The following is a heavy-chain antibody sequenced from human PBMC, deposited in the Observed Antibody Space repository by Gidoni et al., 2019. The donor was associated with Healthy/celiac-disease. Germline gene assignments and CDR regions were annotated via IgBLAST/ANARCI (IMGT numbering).Heavy chain of an antibody. CDR3: AREEDYAASPHDY. V-gene: IGHV3-48*04. J-gene: IGHJ4*02. D-gene: IGHD4-17*01. CDR2: ISSSSSTI. Sequence: EVQLVESGGGWVQPGGSLRLACAASGFTFSSYSMNWVRQAPGKGLGWVSYISSSSSTIYYADSVKGRFTISRDNAKNSLYLQMNSLRAEDTAVYYCAREEDYAASPHDYWGQGTLVTVSS. CDR1: GFTFSSYS.